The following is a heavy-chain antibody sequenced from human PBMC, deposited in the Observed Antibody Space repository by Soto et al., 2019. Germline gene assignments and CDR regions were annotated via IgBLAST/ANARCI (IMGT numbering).Heavy chain of an antibody. J-gene: IGHJ4*02. CDR3: AKDWNWGSPFDY. CDR1: GFIFSSYA. CDR2: ISGSGGST. V-gene: IGHV3-23*01. Sequence: GGSLRLSCAASGFIFSSYAMSWVRQAPGKGLEWVSAISGSGGSTYYADSAKGRFTISRDNSKNTLYLQMNSLRAEDTAVYYCAKDWNWGSPFDYWGQGTLVTVSS. D-gene: IGHD7-27*01.